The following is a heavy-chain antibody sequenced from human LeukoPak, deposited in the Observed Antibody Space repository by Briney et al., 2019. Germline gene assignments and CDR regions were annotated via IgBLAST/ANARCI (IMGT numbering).Heavy chain of an antibody. Sequence: ASVKVSCKASGYTFTSYYMHWVRQAPGQGLEWMGIINPSGGSTSYAQKFQGRVTMTRDTSTSTVYMELSSLRSEDTAVYYCARAINEYYDFGSGKYYGMDVWGQGTTVTVSS. CDR2: INPSGGST. J-gene: IGHJ6*02. D-gene: IGHD3-3*01. V-gene: IGHV1-46*01. CDR1: GYTFTSYY. CDR3: ARAINEYYDFGSGKYYGMDV.